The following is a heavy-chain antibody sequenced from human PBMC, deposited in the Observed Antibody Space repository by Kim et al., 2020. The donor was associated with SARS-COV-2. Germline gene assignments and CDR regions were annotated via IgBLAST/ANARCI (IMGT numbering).Heavy chain of an antibody. CDR3: ARSTVAGTVSYYYYGMDV. D-gene: IGHD6-19*01. V-gene: IGHV1-2*06. CDR1: GYSFIDYY. J-gene: IGHJ6*02. CDR2: INPLSGGT. Sequence: ASVKVSCKTSGYSFIDYYMHWVRQAPGQGLEWMGRINPLSGGTNYAQKFQGRVTLTRDSSANTFYMELSRLKSDDTAVYYCARSTVAGTVSYYYYGMDVWGQGTTVAVYS.